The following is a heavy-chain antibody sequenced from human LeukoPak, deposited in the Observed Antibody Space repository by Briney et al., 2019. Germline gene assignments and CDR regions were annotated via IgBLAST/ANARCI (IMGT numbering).Heavy chain of an antibody. CDR3: SRGKFESRSSVPSGMEA. CDR1: GFTVSSNY. Sequence: GGSLRLSCAASGFTVSSNYMSWVRQAPGKGLEWVSVIYSGGSTYYADSVKGRFTIPRGNSKNNPYLQNNSLRTEEAAWVYLSRGKFESRSSVPSGMEASGHRATVTVSS. J-gene: IGHJ6*02. V-gene: IGHV3-66*01. D-gene: IGHD6-6*01. CDR2: IYSGGST.